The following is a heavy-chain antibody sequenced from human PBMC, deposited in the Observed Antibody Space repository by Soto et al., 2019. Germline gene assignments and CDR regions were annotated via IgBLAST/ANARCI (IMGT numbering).Heavy chain of an antibody. Sequence: QVQLVESGGGVVRPGGSQRLSCAASGFMFSHYAMHWVRQAPGKGLEWVAVISSDGDTKYYAGSMKGRFTISRDNSQNTLYLQMNRLREEDTAVYNCARDRAEWGGRYSYGPVVFDNWGQGTVVTVSS. J-gene: IGHJ4*02. V-gene: IGHV3-30-3*01. CDR3: ARDRAEWGGRYSYGPVVFDN. CDR1: GFMFSHYA. D-gene: IGHD5-18*01. CDR2: ISSDGDTK.